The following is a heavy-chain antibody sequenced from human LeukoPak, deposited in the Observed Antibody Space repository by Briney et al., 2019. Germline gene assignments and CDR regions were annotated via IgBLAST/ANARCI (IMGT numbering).Heavy chain of an antibody. CDR3: ARAGQLVYSWIDP. CDR1: GGTFSSYA. J-gene: IGHJ5*02. D-gene: IGHD6-6*01. Sequence: SVKVSCKASGGTFSSYAISWVRQAPGQGLEWMGHTIPVFVTANYAQNFQGRVTITTDESTSTAYMELSSLRSEDTAVYYCARAGQLVYSWIDPWGQGTLVTVSS. V-gene: IGHV1-69*05. CDR2: TIPVFVTA.